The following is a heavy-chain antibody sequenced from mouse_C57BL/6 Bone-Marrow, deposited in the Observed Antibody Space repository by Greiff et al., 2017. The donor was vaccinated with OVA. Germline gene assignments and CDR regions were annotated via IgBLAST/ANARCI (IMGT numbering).Heavy chain of an antibody. V-gene: IGHV1-61*01. CDR2: IYPSDSET. Sequence: QVQLQQPGAELVRPGSSVKLSCKASGYTFTSYWMDWVKQRPGQGLEWIGNIYPSDSETHYNQKFKDKATLTVDKPSSTAYMQLSSLTSEDSAVYYCARGGYEVYWGQGTTLTVSS. CDR3: ARGGYEVY. CDR1: GYTFTSYW. J-gene: IGHJ2*01. D-gene: IGHD2-3*01.